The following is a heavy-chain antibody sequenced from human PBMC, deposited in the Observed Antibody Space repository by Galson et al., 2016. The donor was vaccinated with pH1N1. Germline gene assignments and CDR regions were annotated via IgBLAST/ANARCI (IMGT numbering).Heavy chain of an antibody. V-gene: IGHV3-74*01. D-gene: IGHD3-9*01. J-gene: IGHJ4*02. CDR2: ISSDGSST. CDR3: ARGRLVLPGDPTGYFDL. CDR1: GFTFSTFW. Sequence: SLRLSCAASGFTFSTFWMHWVRQVPGKGLEWVSRISSDGSSTSYADSVKGRFTISRDNAGNTLYLQMNSLRDEDAALYYCARGRLVLPGDPTGYFDLWGQGALVTVSS.